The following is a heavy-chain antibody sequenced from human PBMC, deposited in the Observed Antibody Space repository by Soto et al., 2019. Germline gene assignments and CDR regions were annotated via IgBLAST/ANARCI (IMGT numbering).Heavy chain of an antibody. CDR2: MNPNSGNT. V-gene: IGHV1-8*01. D-gene: IGHD3-3*01. CDR1: GYTFTSYD. Sequence: GASVKVSCKASGYTFTSYDINWVRQATGQGLEWMGWMNPNSGNTGYAQKFQGRVTMTRNTSISTAYMELSSLRSEDTAVYYCARGATYYDFWSGYYEDYYYYMDVWGKGTTVTSP. J-gene: IGHJ6*03. CDR3: ARGATYYDFWSGYYEDYYYYMDV.